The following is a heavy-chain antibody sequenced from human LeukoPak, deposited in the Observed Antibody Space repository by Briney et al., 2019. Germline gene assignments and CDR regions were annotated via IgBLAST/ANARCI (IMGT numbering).Heavy chain of an antibody. CDR1: GGSISSYY. CDR3: ARDPTYYGDYGSYWYFDL. Sequence: SETLSLTCTVSGGSISSYYWSWIRQPPGKGLEWIGYIYYSGSTNYNPSLKSRVTISVDTSKNQFSLKLSSVTAADTAVYYCARDPTYYGDYGSYWYFDLWGRGTLVTVSS. V-gene: IGHV4-59*01. D-gene: IGHD4-17*01. J-gene: IGHJ2*01. CDR2: IYYSGST.